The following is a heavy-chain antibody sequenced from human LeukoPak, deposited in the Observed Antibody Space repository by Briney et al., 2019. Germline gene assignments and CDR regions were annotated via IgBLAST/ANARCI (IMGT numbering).Heavy chain of an antibody. Sequence: PGGSLRLSCPGSGFPFSSYAMSWVRQAPGKGLEWVSGISASGRTTFHADSVKGRFTISRDNSRNTLYLQMNSLRAEDTAVYYCARDFYSSSSGGSVYWGQGSLVTVSS. J-gene: IGHJ4*02. CDR3: ARDFYSSSSGGSVY. V-gene: IGHV3-23*01. D-gene: IGHD6-6*01. CDR2: ISASGRTT. CDR1: GFPFSSYA.